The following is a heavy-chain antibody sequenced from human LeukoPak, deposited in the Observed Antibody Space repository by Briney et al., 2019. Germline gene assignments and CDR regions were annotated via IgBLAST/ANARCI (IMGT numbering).Heavy chain of an antibody. CDR3: ARELRGYCSGGSCYSLYPYYYYYGMDV. J-gene: IGHJ6*04. CDR2: ISSSSSYI. Sequence: GGSLRLSCAASGFTFSSYSMNWVRQAPGKGLEWVSSISSSSSYIYYADSVKGRLTISRDNAKNSLYLQMNSLRAEDTAVYYCARELRGYCSGGSCYSLYPYYYYYGMDVWGKGTTVTVSS. D-gene: IGHD2-15*01. CDR1: GFTFSSYS. V-gene: IGHV3-21*01.